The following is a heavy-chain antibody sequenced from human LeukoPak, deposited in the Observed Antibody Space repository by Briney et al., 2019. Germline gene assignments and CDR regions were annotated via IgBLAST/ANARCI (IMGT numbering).Heavy chain of an antibody. V-gene: IGHV4-31*03. CDR3: ARSLGFDFWSGTSNDAFDI. D-gene: IGHD3-3*01. CDR2: IYYSGST. CDR1: GGSISSGGYY. J-gene: IGHJ3*02. Sequence: PSETLSLTCTVSGGSISSGGYYWSWLRQHPGKGLEWIGYIYYSGSTYYNPSLKSRVSISVDTSKNQFSLKLSSVTAADTAVYYCARSLGFDFWSGTSNDAFDIWGQGTMVTVSS.